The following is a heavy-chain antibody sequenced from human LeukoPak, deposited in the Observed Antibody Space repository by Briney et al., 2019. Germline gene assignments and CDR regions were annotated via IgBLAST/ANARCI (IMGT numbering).Heavy chain of an antibody. V-gene: IGHV4-4*07. CDR3: ARDAWFGAGRTFAY. CDR2: IYTSGST. Sequence: SETLSLTCTVPGGSISSYYWSWMRQPAGKGLEGIGRIYTSGSTNYIPSLKSRLTISVDTSKNQFSLRLSSVTAADTAVYYCARDAWFGAGRTFAYWGQGTLVTVSS. D-gene: IGHD3-10*01. J-gene: IGHJ4*02. CDR1: GGSISSYY.